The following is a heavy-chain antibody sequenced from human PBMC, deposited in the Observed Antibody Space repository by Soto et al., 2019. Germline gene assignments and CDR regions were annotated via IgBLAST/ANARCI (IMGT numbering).Heavy chain of an antibody. CDR3: VRGRALGFSSWFDP. CDR2: PNPPIGAT. CDR1: GYRLAYNY. Sequence: SWRAVGYRLAYNYIHSVRQTTGQGLEWLGWPNPPIGATSYAQKFLGRGTMSADTSASTAYLVLARLKSDDTAVYYCVRGRALGFSSWFDPLGRGPLVTLSS. V-gene: IGHV1-2*02. J-gene: IGHJ5*02. D-gene: IGHD3-3*01.